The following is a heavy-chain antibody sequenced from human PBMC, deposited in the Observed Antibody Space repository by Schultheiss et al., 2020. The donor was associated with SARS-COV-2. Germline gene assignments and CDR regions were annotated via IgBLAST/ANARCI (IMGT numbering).Heavy chain of an antibody. CDR2: IYYSGST. D-gene: IGHD6-6*01. V-gene: IGHV4-31*03. J-gene: IGHJ4*02. CDR3: ARGSPPGVGVGSSSGHEVDY. Sequence: SETLSLTCTVSGGSISSGGYYWSWIRQHPGKGLEWIGYIYYSGSTYYNPSLKSRVTISVDTSKNQFSLKLSSVTAADTAVYYCARGSPPGVGVGSSSGHEVDYWGQGTLVTVAS. CDR1: GGSISSGGYY.